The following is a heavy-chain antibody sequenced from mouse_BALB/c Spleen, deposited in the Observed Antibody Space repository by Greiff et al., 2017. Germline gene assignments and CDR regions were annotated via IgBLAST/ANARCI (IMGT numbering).Heavy chain of an antibody. D-gene: IGHD2-14*01. CDR3: ARAPYRYDSYYFDY. CDR2: ISYSGST. CDR1: GYSITSDYA. J-gene: IGHJ2*01. Sequence: EVKLQESGPGLVKPSQSLSLTCTVTGYSITSDYAWNWIRQFPGNKLEWMGYISYSGSTSYNPSLKSRISITRDTSKNQFFLQLNSVTTEDTATYYCARAPYRYDSYYFDYWGQGTTLTVSS. V-gene: IGHV3-2*02.